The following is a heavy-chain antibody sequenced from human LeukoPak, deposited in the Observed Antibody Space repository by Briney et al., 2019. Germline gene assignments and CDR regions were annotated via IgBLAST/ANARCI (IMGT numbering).Heavy chain of an antibody. CDR2: INHSGST. CDR1: GFTFSTYE. Sequence: GSLRLSCEASGFTFSTYEMNWVRQAPGKGLEWIGEINHSGSTNYNPSLKSRVTISVDTSKNQFSLKLSSVTAADTAVYDCARDGYCSGGSCYFHDYWGQGTLVTVSS. CDR3: ARDGYCSGGSCYFHDY. D-gene: IGHD2-15*01. V-gene: IGHV4-34*01. J-gene: IGHJ4*02.